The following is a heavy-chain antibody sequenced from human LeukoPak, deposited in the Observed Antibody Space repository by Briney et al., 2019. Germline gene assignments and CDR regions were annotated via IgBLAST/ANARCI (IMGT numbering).Heavy chain of an antibody. D-gene: IGHD3-10*01. CDR2: ISYDGSNK. V-gene: IGHV3-30-3*01. CDR3: VRDAWFGESRA. Sequence: GGSLRLSCAASGFTFSSYAMHWVRQAPGKGLEWVAVISYDGSNKYYADSVKGRFTISRDNAKNSVYLQMNSLRAEDTAVFYCVRDAWFGESRAGGQGTLVTVSS. J-gene: IGHJ4*02. CDR1: GFTFSSYA.